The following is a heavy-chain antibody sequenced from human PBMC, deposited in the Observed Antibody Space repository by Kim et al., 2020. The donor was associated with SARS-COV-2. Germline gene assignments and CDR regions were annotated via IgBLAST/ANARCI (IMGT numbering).Heavy chain of an antibody. Sequence: SETLSLTCTVSGGSVSSGSYYWGWVRQPPGKGLEWIGYIYYSGSTNYNPSLKSRVTISVDTSKNQFSLKLSSVTAADTAIYYCARYPGDPWGQGTLVTVSS. J-gene: IGHJ5*02. CDR2: IYYSGST. CDR1: GGSVSSGSYY. CDR3: ARYPGDP. V-gene: IGHV4-61*01. D-gene: IGHD7-27*01.